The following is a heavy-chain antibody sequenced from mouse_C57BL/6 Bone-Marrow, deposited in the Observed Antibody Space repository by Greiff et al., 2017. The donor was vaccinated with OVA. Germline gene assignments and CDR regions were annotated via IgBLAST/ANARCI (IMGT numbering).Heavy chain of an antibody. Sequence: QVQLQQSGPGLVAPSQSLSITCTVSGFSLTSYGVHWVRQPPGKGLEWLVVIWSDGSTTYNSAPKSRLSISKDNSKSQVFLKMNSLQTDNTAMYYCARQNYDGYYYFDYGGQGTTLTVSS. D-gene: IGHD2-3*01. CDR2: IWSDGST. V-gene: IGHV2-6-1*01. CDR3: ARQNYDGYYYFDY. CDR1: GFSLTSYG. J-gene: IGHJ2*01.